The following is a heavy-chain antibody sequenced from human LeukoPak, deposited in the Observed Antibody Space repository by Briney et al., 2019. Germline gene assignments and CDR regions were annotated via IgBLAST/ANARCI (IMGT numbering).Heavy chain of an antibody. J-gene: IGHJ6*03. Sequence: GGSLRLSCAASRFTFINYAMSWVRQAPGKGLEWVSAISGSGSRTYYADSVKGRFTISRDSSNNTLYLQMNSLRVEDTAVYYCAKDPLGNYYYYMDVWGKGTTVTVSS. CDR1: RFTFINYA. CDR3: AKDPLGNYYYYMDV. V-gene: IGHV3-23*01. CDR2: ISGSGSRT.